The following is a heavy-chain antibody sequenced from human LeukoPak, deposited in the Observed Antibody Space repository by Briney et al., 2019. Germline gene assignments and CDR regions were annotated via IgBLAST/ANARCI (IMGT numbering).Heavy chain of an antibody. J-gene: IGHJ5*02. CDR3: ARVKGGYSSGWYWFDP. D-gene: IGHD6-19*01. Sequence: ASVKVSCKASGYTFTSYGVSWVRQAPGHGLEWMGWISAYNGNTNYAQKLQGRVTMTTDTSTGTAYMELRSLRSDDTAVYYCARVKGGYSSGWYWFDPWGQGTLVTVSS. CDR2: ISAYNGNT. V-gene: IGHV1-18*01. CDR1: GYTFTSYG.